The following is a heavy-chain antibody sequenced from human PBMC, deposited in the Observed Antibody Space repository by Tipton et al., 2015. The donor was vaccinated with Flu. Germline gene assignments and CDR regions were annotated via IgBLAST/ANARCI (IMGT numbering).Heavy chain of an antibody. V-gene: IGHV4-38-2*02. CDR3: ATRAYSSGWYMYFDY. J-gene: IGHJ4*02. D-gene: IGHD6-19*01. CDR2: IYHSGST. Sequence: TLSLTCTVSGYSISSGYYWGWIRKPPGKGLEWIGSIYHSGSTYYNPSLKSRVTISVDTSKNQFSLKLSSVTAADTAVYYCATRAYSSGWYMYFDYWGQGTLVTVSS. CDR1: GYSISSGYY.